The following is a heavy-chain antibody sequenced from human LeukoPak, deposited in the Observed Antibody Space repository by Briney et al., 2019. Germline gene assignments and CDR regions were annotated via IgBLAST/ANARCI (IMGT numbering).Heavy chain of an antibody. D-gene: IGHD1-1*01. CDR1: GFTLSTSW. Sequence: PGGSLRLSCTASGFTLSTSWMSWVRQAPGRGLEWVASIKQDGGQKYYVDSVKGRFTISRDNVQNSLYLQMNSLRAEDTAVYYCARLFRDVTTFDYWGQGTLVTVSS. V-gene: IGHV3-7*01. J-gene: IGHJ4*02. CDR3: ARLFRDVTTFDY. CDR2: IKQDGGQK.